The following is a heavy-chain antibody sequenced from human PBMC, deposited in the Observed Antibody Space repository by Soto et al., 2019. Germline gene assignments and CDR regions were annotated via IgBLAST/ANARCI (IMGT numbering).Heavy chain of an antibody. Sequence: QVQVVQSGVEVRRPGSSVKVSCKASGDTFKNCVISWVRQAPGQGLEWMGGIIPLFGTTDFAQRFQGRLTITTDESTTTADMELSRLRSDDTATYYCAAELGFVKLSVVWGQGTTVSVSS. CDR3: AAELGFVKLSVV. V-gene: IGHV1-69*01. J-gene: IGHJ6*02. D-gene: IGHD7-27*01. CDR2: IIPLFGTT. CDR1: GDTFKNCV.